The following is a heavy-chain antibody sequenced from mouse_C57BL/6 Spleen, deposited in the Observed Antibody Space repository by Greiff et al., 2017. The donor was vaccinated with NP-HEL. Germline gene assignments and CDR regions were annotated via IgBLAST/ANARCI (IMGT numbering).Heavy chain of an antibody. V-gene: IGHV1-64*01. CDR1: GYTFTSYW. Sequence: QVQLQQPGAELVKPGASVKLSCTASGYTFTSYWMHWVKQRPGQGLEWIGMIHPNSGSTNYNEKFKSKATLTVDKSSSTAYMQLSSLTSEDSAVYYCARTIYDGYYDYAMDYWGQGTSVTVSS. D-gene: IGHD2-3*01. J-gene: IGHJ4*01. CDR3: ARTIYDGYYDYAMDY. CDR2: IHPNSGST.